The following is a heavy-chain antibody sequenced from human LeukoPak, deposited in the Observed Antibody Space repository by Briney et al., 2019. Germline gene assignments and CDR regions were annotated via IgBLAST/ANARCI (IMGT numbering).Heavy chain of an antibody. V-gene: IGHV3-64*01. Sequence: GGSLRLSCAASEFDFSTYAMHWVRLTPGKGLEFVSAISKSGDDTSYGNDVKGRFTISRDNIKNTVDLEMGSLRVDDTGIYYCARIPEYWGQGTVVTVSS. D-gene: IGHD2-2*01. J-gene: IGHJ1*01. CDR3: ARIPEY. CDR2: ISKSGDDT. CDR1: EFDFSTYA.